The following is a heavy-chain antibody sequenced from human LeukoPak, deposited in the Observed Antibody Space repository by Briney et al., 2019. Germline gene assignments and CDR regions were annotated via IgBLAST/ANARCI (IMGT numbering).Heavy chain of an antibody. D-gene: IGHD1-26*01. J-gene: IGHJ3*02. V-gene: IGHV1-18*01. CDR1: GYTFTSYG. CDR3: ARTRGIVGAPGAFDI. Sequence: ASVKVSCKASGYTFTSYGISWVRQAPGQGLEWMGWISAYNGNTNYAQKLQGRVTMTTDTSTSTAYMELRSLRSDDTAVYYCARTRGIVGAPGAFDIWGQGTMVTVSS. CDR2: ISAYNGNT.